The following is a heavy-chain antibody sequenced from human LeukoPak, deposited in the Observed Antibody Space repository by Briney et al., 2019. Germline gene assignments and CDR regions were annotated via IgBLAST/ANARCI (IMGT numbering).Heavy chain of an antibody. J-gene: IGHJ4*02. V-gene: IGHV3-30*19. D-gene: IGHD6-19*01. CDR2: ISYDGSNK. CDR3: AKDHHGSGFDY. CDR1: GFTFSSYG. Sequence: GGSLRLSCAASGFTFSSYGIHWVRQAPGKGLEWVAVISYDGSNKYYADSVKGRFTISRDNSKNTLYLQMNSLRAEDTAVYYCAKDHHGSGFDYWGQGTLVTVSS.